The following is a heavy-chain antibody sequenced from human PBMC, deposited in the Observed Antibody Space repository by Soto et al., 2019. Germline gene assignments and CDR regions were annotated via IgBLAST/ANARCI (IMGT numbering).Heavy chain of an antibody. CDR3: AEDRTYCGGDCYVD. V-gene: IGHV1-58*01. Sequence: QMQLVQSGPEVKKPGTSVKVSCKASGFTFTSSAVQWVRQARGQRLEWIGWIVVGSGNTNYAQKVQERVTITRDMSTSTVYMELSSMRYEDTAVYYCAEDRTYCGGDCYVDWGQGTLVPVSA. CDR2: IVVGSGNT. J-gene: IGHJ4*02. D-gene: IGHD2-21*02. CDR1: GFTFTSSA.